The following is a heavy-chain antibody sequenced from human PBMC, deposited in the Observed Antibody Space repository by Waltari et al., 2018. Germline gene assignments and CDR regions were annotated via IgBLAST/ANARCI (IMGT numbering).Heavy chain of an antibody. CDR3: ANQNQWLVPIYFDY. Sequence: EVQLLESGGGLVQPGGSLRLSCAASGFTFSSYAMSWVRQAPGKGLEWVSAVSGSGRSTYYADSVKGRFTISRDNSKNTLYLQMNSLRAEDTAVYYCANQNQWLVPIYFDYWGQGTLVTVSS. V-gene: IGHV3-23*01. CDR2: VSGSGRST. J-gene: IGHJ4*02. CDR1: GFTFSSYA. D-gene: IGHD6-19*01.